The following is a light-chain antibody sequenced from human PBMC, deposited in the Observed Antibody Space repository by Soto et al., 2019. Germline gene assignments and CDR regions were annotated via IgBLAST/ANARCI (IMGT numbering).Light chain of an antibody. J-gene: IGLJ2*01. CDR3: VAWDDSLDGYVV. CDR1: SSNIGSNT. CDR2: SNN. Sequence: QSVLTQPPSASGTPAQRVTISCSGSSSNIGSNTVNWYQQLPRTAPKLYSNNQRLSGVPDRFSGSKSGTSASLAISGLQSEDEADYYCVAWDDSLDGYVVFGGGTKVTVL. V-gene: IGLV1-44*01.